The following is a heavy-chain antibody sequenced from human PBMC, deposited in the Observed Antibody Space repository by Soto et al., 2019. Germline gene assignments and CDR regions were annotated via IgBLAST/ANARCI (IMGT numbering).Heavy chain of an antibody. D-gene: IGHD3-22*01. CDR1: GDSISSSNYY. V-gene: IGHV4-39*01. CDR3: ARQVDSSGYFYEFDH. Sequence: SETLSLTCTVSGDSISSSNYYWGWIRQPPGKGLEWIGTIFYNLDTYYNPSLKSRLSISIDTSNNPFYLKLRSVTAADTAVYYCARQVDSSGYFYEFDHWGQGTLVTVSS. J-gene: IGHJ4*02. CDR2: IFYNLDT.